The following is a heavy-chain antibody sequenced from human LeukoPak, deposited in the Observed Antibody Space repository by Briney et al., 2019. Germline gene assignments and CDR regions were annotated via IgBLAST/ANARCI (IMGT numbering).Heavy chain of an antibody. CDR1: GFTFSSYW. CDR3: ARGPAAGNLLGY. CDR2: IKKDGSEK. V-gene: IGHV3-7*01. Sequence: GRSLRLSCAPSGFTFSSYWMSWVRQAPGKGLEWVANIKKDGSEKYYVDSVKGRFTISRENAKNSLFLQMNSLRAEDTAVYYCARGPAAGNLLGYWGQGALVTVSS. D-gene: IGHD6-19*01. J-gene: IGHJ4*02.